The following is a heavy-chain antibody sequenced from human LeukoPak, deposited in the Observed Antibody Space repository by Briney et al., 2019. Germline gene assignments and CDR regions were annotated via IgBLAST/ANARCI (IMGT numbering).Heavy chain of an antibody. CDR2: INPNSGGT. CDR1: GYTFTGYY. D-gene: IGHD3-16*01. J-gene: IGHJ6*03. Sequence: ASVKVSCKASGYTFTGYYMHWVRQAPGQGLELMGWINPNSGGTNYAQKFQGRVTMTRDTSISTAYMELSRLRSDDTAVYYCARVWGTTYYYYYMDVWGKGTTVTISS. V-gene: IGHV1-2*02. CDR3: ARVWGTTYYYYYMDV.